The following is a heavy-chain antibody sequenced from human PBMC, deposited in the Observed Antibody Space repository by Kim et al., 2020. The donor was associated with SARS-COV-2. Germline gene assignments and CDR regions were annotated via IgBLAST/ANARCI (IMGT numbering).Heavy chain of an antibody. CDR3: AKESGSGSYYGWTYYYYG. V-gene: IGHV3-30*18. D-gene: IGHD3-10*01. CDR1: GFTFSSYG. J-gene: IGHJ6*01. CDR2: ISYDGSNK. Sequence: GGSLRLSCAASGFTFSSYGMHWVRQAPGKGLEWVAVISYDGSNKYYADSVKGRYTISRDNSKNTLYLQMNSLRAEDTAVYYCAKESGSGSYYGWTYYYYG.